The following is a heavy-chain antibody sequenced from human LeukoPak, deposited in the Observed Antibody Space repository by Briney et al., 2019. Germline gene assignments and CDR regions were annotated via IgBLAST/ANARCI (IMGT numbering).Heavy chain of an antibody. CDR2: INSDGSST. D-gene: IGHD3-16*02. CDR3: AKVAPRYYDYVWGSYRYDLYFDY. Sequence: GGSLRLSCAASGFTFSSYWMHWVRQAPGKGLVWVSRINSDGSSTSYADSVKGRFTISRDNAKNTLYLQMNSLRAEDTAVYYCAKVAPRYYDYVWGSYRYDLYFDYWGQGTLVTVSS. J-gene: IGHJ4*02. CDR1: GFTFSSYW. V-gene: IGHV3-74*01.